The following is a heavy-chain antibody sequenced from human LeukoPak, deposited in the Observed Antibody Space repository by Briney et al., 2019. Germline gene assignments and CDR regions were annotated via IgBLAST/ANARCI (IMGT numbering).Heavy chain of an antibody. D-gene: IGHD1-26*01. CDR2: IYTSGST. J-gene: IGHJ3*02. Sequence: SETLSLTCTVPGGSISSGSYYWSWIRQPAGKGLEWIGRIYTSGSTNYNPSLKSRVTISVDTSKNQFSLKLSSVTAADTAVYYCARDSRWELLGAFDIWGQGTMVTVSS. CDR1: GGSISSGSYY. CDR3: ARDSRWELLGAFDI. V-gene: IGHV4-61*02.